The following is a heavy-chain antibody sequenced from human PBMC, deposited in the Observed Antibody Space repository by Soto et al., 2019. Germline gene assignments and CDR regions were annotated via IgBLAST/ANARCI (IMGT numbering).Heavy chain of an antibody. CDR2: IYYSGST. V-gene: IGHV4-31*03. CDR3: ALTGGSMWGGRFDY. CDR1: GGSISSGGYY. D-gene: IGHD3-16*01. J-gene: IGHJ4*01. Sequence: ASETLSLTCTVSGGSISSGGYYWSWIRQHPGKGLEWIGYIYYSGSTYYNPSLKSRVTISVDTSKNQFSLKLSSVTAADTAVYYCALTGGSMWGGRFDYWGHGTLVTVPQ.